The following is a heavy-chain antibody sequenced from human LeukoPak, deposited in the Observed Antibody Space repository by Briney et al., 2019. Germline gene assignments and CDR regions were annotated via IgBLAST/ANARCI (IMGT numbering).Heavy chain of an antibody. D-gene: IGHD3-3*01. J-gene: IGHJ4*02. CDR3: ARESYDFWSGYYDY. Sequence: GGSLRLSCAASGFTFDDYGMSWVRQAPGKGLEWVSGINWNGGSTGYADSVKGRFTISRDNAKNSLYLQMNSLRAEDTALYYCARESYDFWSGYYDYWGQGTLVTVSS. V-gene: IGHV3-20*04. CDR2: INWNGGST. CDR1: GFTFDDYG.